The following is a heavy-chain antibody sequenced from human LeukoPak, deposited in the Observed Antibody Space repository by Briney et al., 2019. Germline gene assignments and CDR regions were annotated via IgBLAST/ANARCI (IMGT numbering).Heavy chain of an antibody. V-gene: IGHV3-23*01. CDR2: ISGSGGST. CDR1: GFTFSSYA. CDR3: AKVRIVVVAATAYFDY. J-gene: IGHJ4*02. Sequence: QSGGSLRLSCAASGFTFSSYAMSWVRQAPGKGLEWVSAISGSGGSTYYADSVKGRFTISRDNSKNTLYLQMNSLRAEDTAVYYCAKVRIVVVAATAYFDYWGQGTLVTVSS. D-gene: IGHD2-15*01.